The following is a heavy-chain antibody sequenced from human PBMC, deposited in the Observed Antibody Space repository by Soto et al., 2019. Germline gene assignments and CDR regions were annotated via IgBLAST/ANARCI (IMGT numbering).Heavy chain of an antibody. CDR2: IWYDGSNK. J-gene: IGHJ4*02. Sequence: ESGGGVVQPGRSLRLSCAASGFTFRNYGMHWVRQAPGTGLEWVAVIWYDGSNKYYPDSVKGRFTVSRDNSKNTLYLQMNSLRAEDTAVYYCASGRGGGNSYYFDYWGQGTLVTVSS. D-gene: IGHD2-21*02. V-gene: IGHV3-33*01. CDR3: ASGRGGGNSYYFDY. CDR1: GFTFRNYG.